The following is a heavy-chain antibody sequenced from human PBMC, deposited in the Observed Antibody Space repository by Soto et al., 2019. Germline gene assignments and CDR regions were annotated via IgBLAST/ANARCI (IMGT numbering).Heavy chain of an antibody. CDR1: GDSVSSNSAA. D-gene: IGHD6-19*01. V-gene: IGHV6-1*01. CDR2: TYYRSKWYN. Sequence: SQTLSLTCAISGDSVSSNSAAWNWIRQSPSRGLEWLGRTYYRSKWYNDYAVSVKSRITINPDTSKNQFSLQLNSVTPEDTAVYYCARAAGESGWYTWYYFDYWGQGTLVTVSS. CDR3: ARAAGESGWYTWYYFDY. J-gene: IGHJ4*02.